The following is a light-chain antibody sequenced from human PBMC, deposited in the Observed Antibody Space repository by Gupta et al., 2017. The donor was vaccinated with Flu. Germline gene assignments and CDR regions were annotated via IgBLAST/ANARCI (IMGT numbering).Light chain of an antibody. Sequence: QSAPTQPRSVSGSPGQSVTISCTGTSNDVGGDNRVSWYEQRPGKAPKLILYDVSGRPAGVPDRLSGSKAGNTASLTISGLQADDEADYYCSSHAGRVTWVFGTGTTVTVL. CDR3: SSHAGRVTWV. V-gene: IGLV2-11*01. CDR2: DVS. J-gene: IGLJ1*01. CDR1: SNDVGGDNR.